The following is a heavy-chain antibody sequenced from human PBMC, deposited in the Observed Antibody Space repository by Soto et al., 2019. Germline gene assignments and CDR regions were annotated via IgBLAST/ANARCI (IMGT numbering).Heavy chain of an antibody. CDR2: MNPNSGNT. V-gene: IGHV1-8*01. D-gene: IGHD1-20*01. CDR3: ARGRGGDNWTDFVPEVDY. Sequence: QVQLVQSGAEVKKPGASVKVSCKASGYTFTSYDINWVRQATGQGLEWMGWMNPNSGNTGYAQKFQGRGTRTRNTSSSTAYMELSSLRSEDTAVYYCARGRGGDNWTDFVPEVDYWGQGTLVTVSS. J-gene: IGHJ4*02. CDR1: GYTFTSYD.